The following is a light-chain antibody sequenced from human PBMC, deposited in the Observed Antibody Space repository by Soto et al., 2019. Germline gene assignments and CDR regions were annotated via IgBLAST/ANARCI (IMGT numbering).Light chain of an antibody. CDR3: QQSNSTPRYT. Sequence: DIQMTQSPSSLSASVGDRVTITCRASQSISTYLNWYQQKPGKAPKLLIYGASSLQSGVPSRFSGSGSGTDFTLTISSLQPEDIATYYCQQSNSTPRYTFGQGTKLEIK. J-gene: IGKJ2*01. V-gene: IGKV1-39*01. CDR2: GAS. CDR1: QSISTY.